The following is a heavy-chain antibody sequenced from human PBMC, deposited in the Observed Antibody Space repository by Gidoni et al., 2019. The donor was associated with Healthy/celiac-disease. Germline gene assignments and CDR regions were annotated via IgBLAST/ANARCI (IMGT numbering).Heavy chain of an antibody. CDR1: GFTFRSYA. D-gene: IGHD6-19*01. J-gene: IGHJ5*02. CDR3: AKGLGWYGGDWFDP. V-gene: IGHV3-23*01. Sequence: EVQLLESGGGLVQPGGSPRLPCAASGFTFRSYAMRWVRQAPGKGLEWCSAISGSGGSTYYADAVKGRFTSSRDNSKNTLYLQMNSLRAEDTAVYYCAKGLGWYGGDWFDPWGQGTLVTVSS. CDR2: ISGSGGST.